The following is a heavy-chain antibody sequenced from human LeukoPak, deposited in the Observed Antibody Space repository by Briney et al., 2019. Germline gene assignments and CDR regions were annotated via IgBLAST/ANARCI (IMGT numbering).Heavy chain of an antibody. D-gene: IGHD3-9*01. CDR2: ISATDGST. CDR3: AKSRYDILTGYYMGPFMGYFDY. J-gene: IGHJ4*02. Sequence: GGSLRLSCAASRFTFSSYAMSWVRQAPGKGLEWVSVISATDGSTYYADSVKGRFTISRDNSKNTLYLQMNSLRAEDTAVYYCAKSRYDILTGYYMGPFMGYFDYWGQGTLVTVSS. V-gene: IGHV3-23*01. CDR1: RFTFSSYA.